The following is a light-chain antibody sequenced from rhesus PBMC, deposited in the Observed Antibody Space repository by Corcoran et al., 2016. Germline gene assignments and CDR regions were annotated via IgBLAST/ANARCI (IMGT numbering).Light chain of an antibody. Sequence: DIQMTQSPSSLSASVGDRVTITCRASQDISTYLAWYQQRPGKAPKLLIYAASTLQSGVPSRFSGSGSGTDFTLTINSLQPEDFATYYCQHNYGTPYSFGQGTKVEIK. J-gene: IGKJ2*01. CDR3: QHNYGTPYS. V-gene: IGKV1-25*01. CDR1: QDISTY. CDR2: AAS.